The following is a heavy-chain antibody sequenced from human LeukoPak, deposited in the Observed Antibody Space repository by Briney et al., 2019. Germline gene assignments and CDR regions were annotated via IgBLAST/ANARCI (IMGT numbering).Heavy chain of an antibody. CDR2: INHSGST. Sequence: PSETLSLTCAVYGGSFSGYYWSWIRQPPGKGLEWIGEINHSGSTNYNPSLKSRVTISVDTSKNQFSLKLCSVTAADTAVYYCATVAAAGSFDYWGQGTLVTVSS. V-gene: IGHV4-34*01. D-gene: IGHD6-13*01. CDR1: GGSFSGYY. CDR3: ATVAAAGSFDY. J-gene: IGHJ4*02.